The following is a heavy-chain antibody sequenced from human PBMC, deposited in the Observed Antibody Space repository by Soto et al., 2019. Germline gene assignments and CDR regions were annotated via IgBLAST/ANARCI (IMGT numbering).Heavy chain of an antibody. J-gene: IGHJ4*02. D-gene: IGHD6-6*01. Sequence: PGGSLRLSCSASGFTFSSYAMHWVRQAPGKGLEYVSAISSNGGSTYYADSVKGRFTISRDNSKNTLYLQMSSLRAEDMAVYYCVKVDSSSSRGPPDYWGQGTLVTVSS. CDR3: VKVDSSSSRGPPDY. CDR2: ISSNGGST. V-gene: IGHV3-64D*06. CDR1: GFTFSSYA.